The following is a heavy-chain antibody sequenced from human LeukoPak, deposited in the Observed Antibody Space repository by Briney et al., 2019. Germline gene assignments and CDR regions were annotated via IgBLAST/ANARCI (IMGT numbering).Heavy chain of an antibody. D-gene: IGHD1/OR15-1a*01. J-gene: IGHJ4*02. Sequence: GGSLRLSCAASGFTFSSYWMSWVRQAPGKGLEWVANIKQDGSEKYYVDSVKGRFTISRDNSKNMIYLQMSSLRGEDSALYYCAKINNNDDYWGQGTLVTVSS. CDR1: GFTFSSYW. CDR3: AKINNNDDY. CDR2: IKQDGSEK. V-gene: IGHV3-7*01.